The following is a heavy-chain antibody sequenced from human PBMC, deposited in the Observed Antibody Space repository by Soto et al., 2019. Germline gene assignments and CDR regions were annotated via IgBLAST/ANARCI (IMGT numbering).Heavy chain of an antibody. V-gene: IGHV4-31*03. CDR2: IYYSGST. D-gene: IGHD5-12*01. CDR1: GGSISSGGYY. CDR3: AARGYSGYSFDY. Sequence: SETLSLTCTVSGGSISSGGYYWIWIRQHPGKGLEWIGYIYYSGSTYYNPSLKSRVTISVDTSKNQFSLKLSSVTAADTAVYYCAARGYSGYSFDYWGQGTRVTVS. J-gene: IGHJ4*02.